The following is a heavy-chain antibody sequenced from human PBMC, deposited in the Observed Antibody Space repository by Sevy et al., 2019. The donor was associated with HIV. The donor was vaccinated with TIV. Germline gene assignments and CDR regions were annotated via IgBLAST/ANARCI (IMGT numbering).Heavy chain of an antibody. CDR2: IRYDGSNK. CDR3: ARDRKVVLVVYAIPFDAFDI. J-gene: IGHJ3*02. Sequence: GGSLRLSCAASGFTFSNYGIHWVRQAPGKGLEWVAFIRYDGSNKYYADSVKGRFTISRDNSKNTLYLQMNSLRAEDXXXXXCARDRKVVLVVYAIPFDAFDIWGQGTMVTVSS. V-gene: IGHV3-30*02. D-gene: IGHD2-8*02. CDR1: GFTFSNYG.